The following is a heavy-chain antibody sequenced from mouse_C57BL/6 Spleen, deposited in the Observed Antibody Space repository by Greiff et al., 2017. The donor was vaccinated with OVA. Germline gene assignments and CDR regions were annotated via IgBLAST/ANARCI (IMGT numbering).Heavy chain of an antibody. CDR2: IYPRSGNT. V-gene: IGHV1-81*01. CDR1: GYTFTSYG. J-gene: IGHJ4*01. CDR3: AREEPYYAMDY. Sequence: VQLQQSGAELARPGASVKLSCKASGYTFTSYGISWVKQRTGQGLEWIGEIYPRSGNTYYNEKFKGKATLTADKSSSTAYMELRSLTSEDSAVYFCAREEPYYAMDYWGQGTSVTVSS.